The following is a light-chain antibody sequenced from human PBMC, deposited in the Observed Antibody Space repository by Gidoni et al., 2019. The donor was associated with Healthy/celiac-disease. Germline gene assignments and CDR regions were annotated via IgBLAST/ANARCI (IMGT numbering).Light chain of an antibody. CDR1: QSVSSSY. Sequence: ELVLTQSPGTLSLSPGVRATLSCRASQSVSSSYLAWYQQKPGQAPRLLIYGASSRATGIPDRCSGSGSGTDFTLTISRLEPEDFAVYYWQQYGSPVTFGQGTKLEIK. J-gene: IGKJ2*01. CDR3: QQYGSPVT. CDR2: GAS. V-gene: IGKV3-20*01.